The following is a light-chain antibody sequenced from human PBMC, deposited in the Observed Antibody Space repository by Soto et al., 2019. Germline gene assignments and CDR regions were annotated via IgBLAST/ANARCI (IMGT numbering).Light chain of an antibody. CDR3: QQYGCSPPYT. J-gene: IGKJ2*01. CDR2: GAS. V-gene: IGKV3-20*01. Sequence: EIVLTQSPGTLSLSPEERATLSCSAIQSVSSSYLAWYQQKPGQAPRLLIYGASSRDTGIPDRFSGSGSGTYFTLTISRLEPADCAVYYCQQYGCSPPYTFGQGTKLEIK. CDR1: QSVSSSY.